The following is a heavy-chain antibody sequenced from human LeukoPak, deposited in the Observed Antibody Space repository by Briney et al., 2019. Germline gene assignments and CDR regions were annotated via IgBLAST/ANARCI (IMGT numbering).Heavy chain of an antibody. CDR1: GYTFTGYH. J-gene: IGHJ5*02. D-gene: IGHD5-24*01. Sequence: GASVKVSCKASGYTFTGYHMHWVRQAPGQGLEWMGWINPNSGGTNYAQKFRGRVTMTRDTSISTIYMELIRLTSEDTALYYCARVAVEMASWFDPWGQGTLVTVSS. V-gene: IGHV1-2*02. CDR2: INPNSGGT. CDR3: ARVAVEMASWFDP.